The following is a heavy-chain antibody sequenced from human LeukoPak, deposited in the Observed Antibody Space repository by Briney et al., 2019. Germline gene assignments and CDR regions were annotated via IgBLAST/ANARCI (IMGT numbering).Heavy chain of an antibody. CDR1: GFTVSSNY. J-gene: IGHJ4*02. CDR3: ARGLDSSGYSFDY. D-gene: IGHD3-22*01. Sequence: PGGSLRLSCAASGFTVSSNYMSWVRQAPGKGLEWVSVIYSGGGTHYADSVRGRFTVSRDNSKSTLYLQMNSLRAEDTGVYYCARGLDSSGYSFDYWGQGTLVTVSS. CDR2: IYSGGGT. V-gene: IGHV3-66*01.